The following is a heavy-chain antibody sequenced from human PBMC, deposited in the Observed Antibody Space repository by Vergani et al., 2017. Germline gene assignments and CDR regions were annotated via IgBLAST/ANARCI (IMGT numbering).Heavy chain of an antibody. Sequence: QVQLVQSGAEVKKPGASVKVSCKASGYTFTSYGISWVRQAPGQGLEWMGWISAYNGNTNYAQKLQGRGTMTKDTSTSTAYMELRSLRSDDTAVYYCARDVHPIDSSRPLGYWGQGTLVTVSS. CDR2: ISAYNGNT. D-gene: IGHD6-13*01. J-gene: IGHJ4*02. CDR3: ARDVHPIDSSRPLGY. V-gene: IGHV1-18*01. CDR1: GYTFTSYG.